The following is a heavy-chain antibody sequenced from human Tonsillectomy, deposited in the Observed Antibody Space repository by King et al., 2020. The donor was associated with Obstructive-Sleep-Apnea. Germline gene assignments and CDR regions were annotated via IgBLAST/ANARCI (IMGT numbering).Heavy chain of an antibody. J-gene: IGHJ4*02. CDR2: ISGSGGDT. D-gene: IGHD2-2*01. CDR1: GFTFSSYA. Sequence: VQLVESGGGLVQPGGSLRLTCAASGFTFSSYATGWVRQAPGKGLEWVSSISGSGGDTFYADSVKGRFTISRDNTKNTLYLQMNTLKAEDTAVYYCATGMLVHGWGREFQLLYVFDYWGQGTLVTVSS. CDR3: ATGMLVHGWGREFQLLYVFDY. V-gene: IGHV3-23*04.